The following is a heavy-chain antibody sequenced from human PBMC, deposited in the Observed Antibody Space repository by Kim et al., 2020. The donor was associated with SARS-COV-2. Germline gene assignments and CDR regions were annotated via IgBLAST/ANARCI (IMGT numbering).Heavy chain of an antibody. D-gene: IGHD2-21*02. CDR1: GFTFSSYS. CDR3: ARPWLAYCGGDCYSAIDY. J-gene: IGHJ4*02. CDR2: ISSSSSYI. Sequence: GGSLRLSCAASGFTFSSYSMNWVRQAPGKGLEWVSSISSSSSYIYYADSVKGRFTISRDNAKNSLYLQMNSLRAEDTAVYYCARPWLAYCGGDCYSAIDYWGQGTLVTVSS. V-gene: IGHV3-21*01.